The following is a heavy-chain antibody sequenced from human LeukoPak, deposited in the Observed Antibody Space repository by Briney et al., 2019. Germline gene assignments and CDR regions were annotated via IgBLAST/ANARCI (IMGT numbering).Heavy chain of an antibody. V-gene: IGHV3-30-3*01. J-gene: IGHJ4*02. Sequence: GGSLRLSCAASASTFSNDAIHWVRQAPGKGLEWVAVVSYDETNKYYADSVKGRFTISRDNSKNALYLQMNSLRVEDTAVYYCAIDPNWGTHSWGQGVLVTVSS. CDR3: AIDPNWGTHS. CDR1: ASTFSNDA. CDR2: VSYDETNK. D-gene: IGHD7-27*01.